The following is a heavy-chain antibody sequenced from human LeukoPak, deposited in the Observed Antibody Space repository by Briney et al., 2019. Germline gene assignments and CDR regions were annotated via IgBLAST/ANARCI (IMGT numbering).Heavy chain of an antibody. CDR2: ISADNGNT. CDR1: GYTFSNYG. CDR3: ARDGRMLQYYYGSGSSTMHNRGIDY. J-gene: IGHJ4*02. Sequence: ASVKVSCKASGYTFSNYGVTWVRQAPGQGPEWMAWISADNGNTNYAQKLQGRVTMTTDTSTSTAYMELRSLRSDDTAVYYCARDGRMLQYYYGSGSSTMHNRGIDYWGQGTLVTVSS. D-gene: IGHD3-10*01. V-gene: IGHV1-18*01.